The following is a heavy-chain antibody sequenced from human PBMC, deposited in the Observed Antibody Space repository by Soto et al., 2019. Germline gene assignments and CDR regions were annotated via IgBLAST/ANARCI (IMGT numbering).Heavy chain of an antibody. J-gene: IGHJ4*02. CDR2: IKSISDGETT. V-gene: IGHV3-15*07. Sequence: LLVEAGGGFVQPGGSLRLSCVASGFTFSHALMDGVRQAPGKGLEWVGRIKSISDGETTNYAASVAGRFTISRDDSKNTLFLQVNSLKTEDTGVYYCTRRIAVAGTSDFDYWGQGTLVTVSS. D-gene: IGHD6-19*01. CDR3: TRRIAVAGTSDFDY. CDR1: GFTFSHAL.